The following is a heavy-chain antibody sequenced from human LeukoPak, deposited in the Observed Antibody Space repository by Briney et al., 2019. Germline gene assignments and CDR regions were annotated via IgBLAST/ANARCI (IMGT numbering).Heavy chain of an antibody. CDR2: IKQDGSDK. CDR1: GFTFSSYG. J-gene: IGHJ4*02. Sequence: GGSLRLSCAASGFTFSSYGMSWVRQAPGKGLEGVANIKQDGSDKYYVDSVKGRFTISRDNAQNSLYLQMNSLRAEDTAVYYCARELTTGATHDYWGQGTLVTVSS. V-gene: IGHV3-7*01. CDR3: ARELTTGATHDY. D-gene: IGHD4-17*01.